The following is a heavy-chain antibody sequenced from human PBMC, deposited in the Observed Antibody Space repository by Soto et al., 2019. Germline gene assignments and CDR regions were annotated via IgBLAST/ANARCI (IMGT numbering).Heavy chain of an antibody. Sequence: GGSLRLSCAASGFTFSSYGMHWVRQAPGKGLEWVAVIWYDGSNKYYADSVKGRFTISRDNSKNTLYLQMNSLRAEDTAVYYCARDGRNYDYVWGSYRPPKFDYWGQGTLVTVSS. CDR2: IWYDGSNK. J-gene: IGHJ4*02. D-gene: IGHD3-16*02. V-gene: IGHV3-33*01. CDR3: ARDGRNYDYVWGSYRPPKFDY. CDR1: GFTFSSYG.